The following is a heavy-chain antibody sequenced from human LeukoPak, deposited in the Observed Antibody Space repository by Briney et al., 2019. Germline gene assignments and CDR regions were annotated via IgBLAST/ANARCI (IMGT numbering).Heavy chain of an antibody. V-gene: IGHV4-38-2*02. Sequence: SETLSLTCTVSGYSISSGYYWGWIRQPPGRGLEWIGSIYHSGSTCYNPSLKSRVTISVDTSKNQFSLKLSSVTAADTAVYYCARDSGGYWGQGTLVTVSS. CDR2: IYHSGST. D-gene: IGHD3-16*01. CDR1: GYSISSGYY. J-gene: IGHJ4*02. CDR3: ARDSGGY.